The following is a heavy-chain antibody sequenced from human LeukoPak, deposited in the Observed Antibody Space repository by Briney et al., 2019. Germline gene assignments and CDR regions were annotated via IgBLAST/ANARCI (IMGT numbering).Heavy chain of an antibody. CDR2: IYTSGST. CDR1: GGSISSGSYY. CDR3: ARDGNEPWANWFDP. V-gene: IGHV4-61*02. D-gene: IGHD1-1*01. J-gene: IGHJ5*02. Sequence: PSETLSLTCTVSGGSISSGSYYWSWIRQPAGKGLEWIGRIYTSGSTNYNPSLKSRVTISVDTSKNQFSLKLSSVTAADTAVYYCARDGNEPWANWFDPWGQGTLVTVSS.